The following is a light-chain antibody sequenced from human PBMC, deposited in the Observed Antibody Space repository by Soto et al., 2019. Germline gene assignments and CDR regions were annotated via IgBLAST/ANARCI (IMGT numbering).Light chain of an antibody. CDR3: CSYAGSYTRSV. CDR1: SSDVGGYNY. V-gene: IGLV2-11*01. J-gene: IGLJ2*01. Sequence: QSALTQPRSVSGSPGQSVTISCTGTSSDVGGYNYVSWYQHHPGKAPKLMIYDVTKRPSGVPDRFSGSKSGYTASLTISGLQAEDEADYYCCSYAGSYTRSVFGGGTKLTVL. CDR2: DVT.